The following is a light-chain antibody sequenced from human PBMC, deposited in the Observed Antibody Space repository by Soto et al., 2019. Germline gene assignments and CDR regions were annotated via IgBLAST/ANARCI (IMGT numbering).Light chain of an antibody. Sequence: QSVLTQPASVSGSPGQSITISCTGTSSDVGGYNYVSWYQQHPGKAPKLMIYDVSNRPSGVSNRFSGSKSGNTASLTISGLQAEDEADYYCSSYTISTTLFYVFVTGSKVTVL. CDR3: SSYTISTTLFYV. CDR2: DVS. CDR1: SSDVGGYNY. V-gene: IGLV2-14*01. J-gene: IGLJ1*01.